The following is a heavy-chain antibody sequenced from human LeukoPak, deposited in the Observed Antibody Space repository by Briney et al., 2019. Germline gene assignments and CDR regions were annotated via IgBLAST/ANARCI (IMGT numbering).Heavy chain of an antibody. CDR1: GGTFSSYA. Sequence: SVKVSCKASGGTFSSYAISWVRQAPGQGLGWMGGIIPIFGTANYAQKFQGRVTITTDESTSTAYMELSSLRSEDTAVYYCAREDYYDSKRGGVVWGQGTLVTVSS. V-gene: IGHV1-69*05. CDR3: AREDYYDSKRGGVV. D-gene: IGHD3-22*01. J-gene: IGHJ4*02. CDR2: IIPIFGTA.